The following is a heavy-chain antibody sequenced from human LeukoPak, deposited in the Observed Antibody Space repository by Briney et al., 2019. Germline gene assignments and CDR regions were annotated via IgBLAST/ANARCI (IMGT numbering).Heavy chain of an antibody. D-gene: IGHD2-15*01. CDR2: ISVYNSNT. V-gene: IGHV1-18*01. J-gene: IGHJ6*03. Sequence: GASVKVSCKTSGYTFTNYGISWVRQAPGQGLEWMGWISVYNSNTNYAQKLQGRVTMTTDTSTSTAYMELRSLRSDDTAVYYCARGDIVVVVAAGPDRYYYYMDVWGKGTTVTISS. CDR3: ARGDIVVVVAAGPDRYYYYMDV. CDR1: GYTFTNYG.